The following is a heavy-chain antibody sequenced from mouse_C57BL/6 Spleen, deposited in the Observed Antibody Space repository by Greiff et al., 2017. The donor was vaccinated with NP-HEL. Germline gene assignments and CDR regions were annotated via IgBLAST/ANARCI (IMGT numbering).Heavy chain of an antibody. Sequence: VQLQQSGAELARPGASVKLSCKASGYTFTSYGISWVKQRTGQGLEWIGEIYPRSGNTYYNEKFKGKATLTADKSSSTAYMELRSLTSEDSAVYFCARSRDYYGTFDYWGQGTTLTVSS. V-gene: IGHV1-81*01. CDR1: GYTFTSYG. CDR3: ARSRDYYGTFDY. CDR2: IYPRSGNT. D-gene: IGHD1-1*01. J-gene: IGHJ2*01.